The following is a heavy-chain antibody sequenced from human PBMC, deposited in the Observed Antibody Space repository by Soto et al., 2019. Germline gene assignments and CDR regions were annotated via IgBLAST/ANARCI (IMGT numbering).Heavy chain of an antibody. D-gene: IGHD2-15*01. Sequence: ASVKVSRKASGYTFPSYDINLVRQATGQGLEWMGWMNPNSGNTGYAQKFQGRVTMTRNTSISTASMELSSLRSEDTAVNYCARVFVVVVAATQYYYYMDVGGKGTTVTVSS. CDR1: GYTFPSYD. CDR2: MNPNSGNT. V-gene: IGHV1-8*01. J-gene: IGHJ6*03. CDR3: ARVFVVVVAATQYYYYMDV.